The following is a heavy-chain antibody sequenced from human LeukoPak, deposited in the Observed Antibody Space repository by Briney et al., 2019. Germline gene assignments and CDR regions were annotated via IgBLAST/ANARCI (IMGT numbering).Heavy chain of an antibody. Sequence: GGSLRLSCAASGFTFDDYTMHWVRQAPGKGLEWVSLIAWNGGSTYYADSVKGRFTISRDNSKNSLYLQMNSLRTEDTALYYCAKGAFSGSTKGSFDYWGRGTLVTVSS. J-gene: IGHJ4*02. V-gene: IGHV3-43*01. CDR1: GFTFDDYT. CDR2: IAWNGGST. CDR3: AKGAFSGSTKGSFDY. D-gene: IGHD1-26*01.